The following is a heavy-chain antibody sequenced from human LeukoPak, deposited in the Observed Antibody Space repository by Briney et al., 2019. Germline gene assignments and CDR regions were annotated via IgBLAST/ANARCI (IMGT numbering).Heavy chain of an antibody. D-gene: IGHD3-3*01. V-gene: IGHV4-59*01. CDR3: ARGRLLEWFDS. CDR2: ISDSGST. CDR1: GDXISSYY. Sequence: SETLSLTCTVSGDXISSYYCSWIRQPPGKRLEWIGCISDSGSTNYNPSLKSRVTISVDTSKSQFSLKLSSVTAADTAVYYCARGRLLEWFDSWGQGTLVTVSS. J-gene: IGHJ5*02.